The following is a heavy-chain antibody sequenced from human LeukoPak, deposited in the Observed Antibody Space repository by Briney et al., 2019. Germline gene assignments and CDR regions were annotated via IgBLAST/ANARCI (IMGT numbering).Heavy chain of an antibody. CDR1: GDSISTYY. D-gene: IGHD5-18*01. CDR2: VHYSGTT. V-gene: IGHV4-59*08. J-gene: IGHJ3*02. CDR3: ARPGSGYTASGAFDI. Sequence: PSETLSLTCTVSGDSISTYYWSWMRQPPGKGLEWIGYVHYSGTTNYNPSLKSRVTISVDASKNQFSLKLTSLTAADTAVYYCARPGSGYTASGAFDIWGQGTMSPSLQ.